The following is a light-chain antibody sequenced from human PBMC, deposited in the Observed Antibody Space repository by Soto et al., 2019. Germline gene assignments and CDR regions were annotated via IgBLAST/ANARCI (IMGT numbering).Light chain of an antibody. J-gene: IGLJ1*01. Sequence: QSALAQPTSVSGSPGQSIAISCTGTSSDVGGYNYVSWHQQHPGKAPKVLISVVSNRPSGVSNRFSGSKSGITASLTISGLQAEDDAHYYCSSYRSGGTFVFGSGTKVTVL. CDR2: VVS. CDR1: SSDVGGYNY. V-gene: IGLV2-14*01. CDR3: SSYRSGGTFV.